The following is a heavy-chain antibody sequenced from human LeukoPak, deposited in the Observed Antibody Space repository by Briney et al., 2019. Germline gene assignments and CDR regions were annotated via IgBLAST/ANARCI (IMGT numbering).Heavy chain of an antibody. CDR3: ARDIHDY. V-gene: IGHV3-7*01. Sequence: GGSLRLSCAASGLTFSSYWMSWVRQAPGKGLEWVANIKQDGSEKYYVDSVEGRFTISGDNSENSLYLQMNSLRAEDTAVYYCARDIHDYWGQGTLVTVSS. CDR2: IKQDGSEK. CDR1: GLTFSSYW. J-gene: IGHJ4*02.